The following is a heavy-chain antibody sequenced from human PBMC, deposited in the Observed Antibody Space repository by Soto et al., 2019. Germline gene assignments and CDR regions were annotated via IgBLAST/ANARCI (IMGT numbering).Heavy chain of an antibody. Sequence: SGPTLVNPTENLTMTCTVSGFSLSNARMGVSWIRQPPGKALEWLAHIFSNDEKSYSTSLKSRLTISKDTSKSQVVLTMTNMDPVDTATYYCARIGGYSYGYWFDPWGQGTLVTVS. CDR3: ARIGGYSYGYWFDP. CDR1: GFSLSNARMG. D-gene: IGHD5-18*01. V-gene: IGHV2-26*01. CDR2: IFSNDEK. J-gene: IGHJ5*02.